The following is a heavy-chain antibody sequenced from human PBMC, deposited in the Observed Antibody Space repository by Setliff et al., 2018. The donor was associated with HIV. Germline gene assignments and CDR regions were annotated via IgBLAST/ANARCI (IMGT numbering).Heavy chain of an antibody. Sequence: PSETLSLTCTVSGGSIVRYYWTWIRQPPGKGLEWIGYIYYSGSTNYNPSLKSRVIISVDTSKMQFSLKLRSVTAADTAMYYCARLLQGGNYAFDIWGQGTMGTVSS. CDR3: ARLLQGGNYAFDI. D-gene: IGHD2-21*02. CDR2: IYYSGST. V-gene: IGHV4-59*08. CDR1: GGSIVRYY. J-gene: IGHJ3*02.